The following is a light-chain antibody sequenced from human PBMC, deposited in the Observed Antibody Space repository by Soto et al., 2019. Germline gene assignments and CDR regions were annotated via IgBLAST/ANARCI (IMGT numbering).Light chain of an antibody. CDR1: QGISTY. CDR2: GAS. CDR3: QQVNSGWYA. J-gene: IGKJ2*01. Sequence: DIQLTQSPSFLSASVGDRVTITCRASQGISTYLAWYLQRPGKAPKLLIYGASTLQSGVPSRFSGSGSGTEFTLTIRRLQPEDFGTCYCQQVNSGWYAFGQGTKLEI. V-gene: IGKV1-9*01.